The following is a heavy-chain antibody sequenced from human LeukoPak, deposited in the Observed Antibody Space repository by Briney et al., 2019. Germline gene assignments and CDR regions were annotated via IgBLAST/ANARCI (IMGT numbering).Heavy chain of an antibody. V-gene: IGHV4-34*12. CDR1: GESLNYYY. J-gene: IGHJ4*02. Sequence: RTSETLSLTCAVYGESLNYYYWSWIRQSPEKGLEWTGEVFDGKTTNYNPSLKSRVTISAVTSSNQFSLNLKSVTAADTAVYYCASGAWATRLHSWAQGTLVIVSS. CDR2: VFDGKTT. CDR3: ASGAWATRLHS. D-gene: IGHD5-24*01.